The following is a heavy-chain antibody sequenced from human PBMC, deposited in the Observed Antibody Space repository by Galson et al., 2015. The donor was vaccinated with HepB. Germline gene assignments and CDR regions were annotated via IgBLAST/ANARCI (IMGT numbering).Heavy chain of an antibody. J-gene: IGHJ4*02. V-gene: IGHV3-23*01. Sequence: SLRLSCAAAGFTFDIYAMSWVRQAPGKGLEWVSVITGDGGLTYYADSVRGRFTISRDNSKNTLYLHMNSLRAEDTAVFYCAKEVNYGGHLPTDYWGQGTLVTVSS. CDR2: ITGDGGLT. D-gene: IGHD4-23*01. CDR1: GFTFDIYA. CDR3: AKEVNYGGHLPTDY.